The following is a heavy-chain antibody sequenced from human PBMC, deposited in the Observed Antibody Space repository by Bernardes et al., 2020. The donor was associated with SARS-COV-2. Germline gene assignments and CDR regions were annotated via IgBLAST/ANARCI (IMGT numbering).Heavy chain of an antibody. Sequence: VWSLRLSCAASGFTFRSYAMSWVRQAPGKGLEWVSAISGSGGSTYYADSVKGRFTISRDNSKNTLYLQMNSLRAEDTAVYYCAKDFATIHQRSYYYGMDVWGQGTTVTVSS. CDR3: AKDFATIHQRSYYYGMDV. CDR2: ISGSGGST. CDR1: GFTFRSYA. J-gene: IGHJ6*02. V-gene: IGHV3-23*01. D-gene: IGHD1-1*01.